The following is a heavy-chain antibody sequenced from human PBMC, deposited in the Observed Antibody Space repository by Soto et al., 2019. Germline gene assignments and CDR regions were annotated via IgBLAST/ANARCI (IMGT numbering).Heavy chain of an antibody. D-gene: IGHD6-19*01. Sequence: GESLKISCAASGFMFSSHGMHWIRQAPGKGLEWVGRTRNKANSYTTEYAASVKGRFIVSKDESRDSLYLQMNSLKTEDTAVYYCARVTNRHGWQLAYWGQGTPVTVSS. CDR2: TRNKANSYTT. CDR1: GFMFSSHG. V-gene: IGHV3-72*01. CDR3: ARVTNRHGWQLAY. J-gene: IGHJ4*02.